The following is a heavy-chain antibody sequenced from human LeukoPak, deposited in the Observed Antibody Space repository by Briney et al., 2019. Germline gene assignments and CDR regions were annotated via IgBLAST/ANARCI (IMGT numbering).Heavy chain of an antibody. J-gene: IGHJ4*02. CDR3: ARVLQYPGDGF. CDR2: INSDGSNT. Sequence: TGGSLRLSCAASGFTFRNFWMHWVRQAPGKGLVWVSRINSDGSNTFYADSVKGRFTISRDNAKNTLYLQMNSLRAEDTAVYYCARVLQYPGDGFWGQGTLVTVSS. CDR1: GFTFRNFW. D-gene: IGHD4-11*01. V-gene: IGHV3-74*01.